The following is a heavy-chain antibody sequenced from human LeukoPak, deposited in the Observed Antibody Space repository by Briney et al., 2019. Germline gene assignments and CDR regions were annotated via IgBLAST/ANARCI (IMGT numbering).Heavy chain of an antibody. D-gene: IGHD6-19*01. CDR3: AREAEAVAGGNWFDP. Sequence: GASVKVSCKASGYTFTGYYMHWVRQAPGQRLEWMGWINPNSGGTNYAQKFQGRVTMTRDTSISTAYMELSRLRSDDTAVYYCAREAEAVAGGNWFDPWGQGTLVTVSS. CDR2: INPNSGGT. CDR1: GYTFTGYY. J-gene: IGHJ5*02. V-gene: IGHV1-2*02.